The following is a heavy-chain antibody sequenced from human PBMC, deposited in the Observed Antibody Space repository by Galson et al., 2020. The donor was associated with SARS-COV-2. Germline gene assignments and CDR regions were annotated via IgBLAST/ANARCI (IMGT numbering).Heavy chain of an antibody. CDR1: GYTFTGYY. D-gene: IGHD3-3*01. J-gene: IGHJ4*02. V-gene: IGHV1-2*04. CDR2: INPNSGGT. CDR3: ARRANLRFLEWLSPTNSDYYFDY. Sequence: GESLKISCKASGYTFTGYYMPWVRQAPGQGPEWMGWINPNSGGTNHAQIVQGWVTMTRDTSISTAYMEMSRLRSDDTAVYYCARRANLRFLEWLSPTNSDYYFDYWGQGTLVTVSS.